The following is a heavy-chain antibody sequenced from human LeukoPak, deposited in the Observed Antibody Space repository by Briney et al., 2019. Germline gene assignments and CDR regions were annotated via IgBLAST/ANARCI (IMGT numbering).Heavy chain of an antibody. Sequence: PSETLSLTCTVSSGSISTYYWSWIRQSPGKGLEWMGYIFHSGSTTYNPSLSSRLTISVDTSKNRFSLELRSVTAADTAVYYCARQGTSGSYLTGLDVWGQGTTVTVSS. CDR3: ARQGTSGSYLTGLDV. CDR1: SGSISTYY. CDR2: IFHSGST. D-gene: IGHD3-22*01. J-gene: IGHJ6*02. V-gene: IGHV4-59*08.